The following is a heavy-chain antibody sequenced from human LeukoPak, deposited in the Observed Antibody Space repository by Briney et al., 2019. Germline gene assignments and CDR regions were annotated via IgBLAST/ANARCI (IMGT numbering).Heavy chain of an antibody. CDR2: IYYSGST. CDR3: ARAPAVAWFDY. J-gene: IGHJ4*02. V-gene: IGHV4-59*01. Sequence: SETLSLTCTVSGGSISSYYWSWIRQPPGKGLGWIGYIYYSGSTNYNPSLKSRVTISVDTSKNQFSLKLSSVTAADTAVYYCARAPAVAWFDYWGQGTLVTVSS. CDR1: GGSISSYY. D-gene: IGHD6-19*01.